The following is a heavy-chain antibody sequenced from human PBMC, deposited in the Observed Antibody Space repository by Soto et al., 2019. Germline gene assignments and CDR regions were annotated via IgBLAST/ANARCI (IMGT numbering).Heavy chain of an antibody. Sequence: GASVKVSCKASGYTFTSYYMHWVRQAPGQGLEWMGIINPSGGSTSYAQKFQGRVTMTRDTSTSTVYMELSSLRSEDTAVYYCASPRIAAYYYYYYGMDVWGQGTTVTVSS. J-gene: IGHJ6*02. V-gene: IGHV1-46*01. D-gene: IGHD6-13*01. CDR3: ASPRIAAYYYYYYGMDV. CDR2: INPSGGST. CDR1: GYTFTSYY.